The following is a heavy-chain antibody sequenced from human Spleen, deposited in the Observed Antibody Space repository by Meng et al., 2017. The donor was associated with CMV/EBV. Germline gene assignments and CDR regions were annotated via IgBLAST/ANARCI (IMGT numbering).Heavy chain of an antibody. D-gene: IGHD3-3*02. CDR1: GFTFSSYG. V-gene: IGHV3-30*02. CDR3: AKDSLSEDGMDV. CDR2: IRFDGSSK. Sequence: GESLKISCAASGFTFSSYGMHWVRQAPGKGLEWVAFIRFDGSSKYYADSVKGRFTISRDNSKTTLYLQMNSLRAEDTAVYYCAKDSLSEDGMDVWGQGATVTVSS. J-gene: IGHJ6*02.